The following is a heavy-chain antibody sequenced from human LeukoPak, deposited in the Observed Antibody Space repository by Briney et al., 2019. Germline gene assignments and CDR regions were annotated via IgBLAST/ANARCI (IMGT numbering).Heavy chain of an antibody. CDR3: ARWPPGEDIVVVPAPNYYMDV. J-gene: IGHJ6*03. D-gene: IGHD2-2*01. Sequence: SETLSLTCAVYGGSFSGYYWSWIRQPPGKGLEWIGEINHSGSTNYNPSLKSRVTISVDTSKNQFSLKLSSVTAADTAVYYCARWPPGEDIVVVPAPNYYMDVWGKGTTVTVSS. CDR2: INHSGST. CDR1: GGSFSGYY. V-gene: IGHV4-34*01.